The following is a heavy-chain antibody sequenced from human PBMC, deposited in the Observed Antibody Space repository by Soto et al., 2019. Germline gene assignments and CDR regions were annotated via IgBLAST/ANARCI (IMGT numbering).Heavy chain of an antibody. Sequence: GGSLRLSCAASGFTFSSYAMHWVRQAPGKGLEWVAVISYDGSNKYYADSVKGRFTISRDNSKNTLYLQMNSLRAEDTTVYYCARALDYWGQGTLVTVSS. CDR3: ARALDY. V-gene: IGHV3-30-3*01. CDR2: ISYDGSNK. J-gene: IGHJ4*02. CDR1: GFTFSSYA.